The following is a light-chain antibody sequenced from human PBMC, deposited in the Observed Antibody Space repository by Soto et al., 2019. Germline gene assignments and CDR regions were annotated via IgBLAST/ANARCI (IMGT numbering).Light chain of an antibody. Sequence: QPALTQPPAASGSRGQSVTISCTGTSVDINYVSWFQQHPGKAPKLIICEVTKRPSGVPDRFSGSKSGDTASLTVSGLQDDDEADYYCSSYAGRDIWVFGGGTKLTVL. J-gene: IGLJ3*02. CDR2: EVT. CDR1: SVDINY. CDR3: SSYAGRDIWV. V-gene: IGLV2-8*01.